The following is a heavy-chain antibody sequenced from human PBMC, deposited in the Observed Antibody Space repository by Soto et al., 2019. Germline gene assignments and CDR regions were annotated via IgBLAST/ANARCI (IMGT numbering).Heavy chain of an antibody. V-gene: IGHV1-46*01. Sequence: QLVQSGGEVKQPGASVKVSCKAPRDTFTSYYINWVRQAPGQGLEWMGVINPHGGSTADAQKFKGRVTLTRDTSASQVYMEVSSLTSEETAMYYCARSSGGNFGIIIEGTNWFAPWGQGTLVTVSS. CDR2: INPHGGST. J-gene: IGHJ5*02. CDR1: RDTFTSYY. CDR3: ARSSGGNFGIIIEGTNWFAP. D-gene: IGHD1-26*01.